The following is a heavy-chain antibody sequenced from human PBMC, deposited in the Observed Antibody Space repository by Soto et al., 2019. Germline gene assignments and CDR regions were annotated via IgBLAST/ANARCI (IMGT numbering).Heavy chain of an antibody. CDR1: GGTFSSYA. D-gene: IGHD6-6*01. J-gene: IGHJ6*02. V-gene: IGHV1-69*01. CDR3: ARQMEDIAARRLRYYYGMDV. CDR2: IIPIFGTA. Sequence: QVQLVQSGAEVKKPGSSVKVSCKASGGTFSSYAISWVRQAPGQGLEWMGGIIPIFGTANYAQKFQGRVTITADESTSTAYMELSSPRSEDTAVYYCARQMEDIAARRLRYYYGMDVWGQGTTVTVSS.